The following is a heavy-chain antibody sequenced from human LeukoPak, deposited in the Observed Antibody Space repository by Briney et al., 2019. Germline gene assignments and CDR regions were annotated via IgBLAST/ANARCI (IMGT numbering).Heavy chain of an antibody. CDR2: IYPNSGAT. CDR3: GTLLSNGPFDY. J-gene: IGHJ4*02. CDR1: GYTFTGYY. V-gene: IGHV1-2*02. Sequence: ASVKVSCKASGYTFTGYYMLWVRQAPGQGLEWMGYIYPNSGATKYAQKFQGRVTMTRDTSISTAYMELSGLGSDDTAVYYCGTLLSNGPFDYWGQGSLVTVSS.